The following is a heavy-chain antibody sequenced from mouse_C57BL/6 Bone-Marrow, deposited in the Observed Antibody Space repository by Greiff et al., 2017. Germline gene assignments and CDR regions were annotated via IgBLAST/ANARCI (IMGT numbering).Heavy chain of an antibody. Sequence: QVQLQQSGAELVKPGASVKMSCKASGYTFTTYPIEWMKQNHGKSLEWIGNFHPYNDDTKYNEKFKGKATLTVEKSSSTVYLELSRLTSDDSDVYYCARRGYGSSHWYFDVWGTGTTVTVSS. CDR1: GYTFTTYP. V-gene: IGHV1-47*01. CDR2: FHPYNDDT. J-gene: IGHJ1*03. CDR3: ARRGYGSSHWYFDV. D-gene: IGHD1-1*01.